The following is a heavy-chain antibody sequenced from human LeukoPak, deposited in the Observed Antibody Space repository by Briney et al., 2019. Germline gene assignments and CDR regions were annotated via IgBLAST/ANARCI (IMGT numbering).Heavy chain of an antibody. D-gene: IGHD6-19*01. J-gene: IGHJ4*02. Sequence: GRSLRLSCAASGFTFSSYGMPWVRQAPGKGLEWVAVISYDGSNKYYADSVKGRFTISRDNSKNTLYLQMNSPRAEDTAVYYCAKAEYSSGWYQDYWGQGTLVTVSS. CDR1: GFTFSSYG. CDR3: AKAEYSSGWYQDY. CDR2: ISYDGSNK. V-gene: IGHV3-30*18.